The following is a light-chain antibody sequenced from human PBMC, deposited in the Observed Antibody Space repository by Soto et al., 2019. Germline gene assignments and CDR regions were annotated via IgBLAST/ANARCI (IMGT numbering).Light chain of an antibody. CDR3: QQSGSSPFT. J-gene: IGKJ4*01. CDR1: QSVGSSY. CDR2: GAS. V-gene: IGKV3-20*01. Sequence: EIVLTQSPGTLPLSPGERATLSCRASQSVGSSYLAWYQQKPGQAPRLLIYGASNRATGIPDRFSGSGSGADFTLTVSRLEPEDFAMYFCQQSGSSPFTFGGGTKVEIK.